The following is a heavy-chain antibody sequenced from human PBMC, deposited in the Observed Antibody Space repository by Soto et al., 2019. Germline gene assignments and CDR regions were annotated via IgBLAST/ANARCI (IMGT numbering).Heavy chain of an antibody. J-gene: IGHJ6*02. D-gene: IGHD2-15*01. CDR3: ASSPVVVAATRYYYYYGMDV. CDR1: GGTFSSYA. CDR2: IIPIFGTA. V-gene: IGHV1-69*13. Sequence: SVKVSCKASGGTFSSYAISWVRQAPGQGLEWMGGIIPIFGTANYAQKFQGRVTITADESTSTAYMELSSLRSEDTAVYYCASSPVVVAATRYYYYYGMDVWGQGTTVTVSS.